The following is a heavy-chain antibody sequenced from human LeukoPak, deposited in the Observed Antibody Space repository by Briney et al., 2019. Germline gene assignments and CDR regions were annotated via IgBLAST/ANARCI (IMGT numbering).Heavy chain of an antibody. V-gene: IGHV3-21*01. Sequence: PGGSLRLSCEASGFTFSSYTIHWVRQAPGNGLEWVSTISSGSSYMYYADSMTGRFTISRDNAKNSLFLQMNSLRAEDTAVYYCARGLRDIPGADHYFYYGMEVWGQGTTVTVSS. CDR3: ARGLRDIPGADHYFYYGMEV. D-gene: IGHD2-15*01. CDR2: ISSGSSYM. J-gene: IGHJ6*02. CDR1: GFTFSSYT.